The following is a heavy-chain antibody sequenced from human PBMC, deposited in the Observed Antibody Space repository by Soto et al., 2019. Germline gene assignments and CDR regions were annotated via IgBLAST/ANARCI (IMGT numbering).Heavy chain of an antibody. CDR1: GFTFSNYW. D-gene: IGHD2-15*01. CDR2: TNSDGSTS. V-gene: IGHV3-74*01. Sequence: EVQLVESGGGLVQPGGSLRLSCAASGFTFSNYWMYWVRQAPGKGLVWVSRTNSDGSTSSYADSVNGRFTISRDNAKTTLYLQMNRQRAEDTAVYFCARGDCVGGSCYSLAGSFYYYMDVWGKGTTVTVFS. J-gene: IGHJ6*03. CDR3: ARGDCVGGSCYSLAGSFYYYMDV.